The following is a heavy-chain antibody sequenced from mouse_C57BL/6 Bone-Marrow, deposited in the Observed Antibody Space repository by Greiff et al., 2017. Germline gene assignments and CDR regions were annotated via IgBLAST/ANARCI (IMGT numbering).Heavy chain of an antibody. Sequence: VQLQQSGAELVRPGASVKLSCTASGFNIKDDYMHWVKQRPEQGLEWIGWIEPENGDTEYASKFQGKATITADTSSNTTYLQLSSLTSGDSSNYYCTRDYSYGSKGDYIDYWDQGTTLTSCS. V-gene: IGHV14-4*01. CDR3: TRDYSYGSKGDYIDY. CDR2: IEPENGDT. J-gene: IGHJ2*01. CDR1: GFNIKDDY. D-gene: IGHD1-1*01.